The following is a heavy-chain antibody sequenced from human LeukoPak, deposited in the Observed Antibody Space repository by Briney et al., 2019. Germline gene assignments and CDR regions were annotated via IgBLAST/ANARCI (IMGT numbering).Heavy chain of an antibody. CDR2: IIPILGIA. V-gene: IGHV1-69*04. CDR3: AKVHDYSNYGTPFDY. D-gene: IGHD4-11*01. CDR1: GGTFSSYA. Sequence: APVKVSCKASGGTFSSYAISWVRQAPGQGLEWMGRIIPILGIANYAQKFQGRVTITADKSTSTAYMELSSLRSEDTAVYYCAKVHDYSNYGTPFDYWGQGTLVTVSS. J-gene: IGHJ4*02.